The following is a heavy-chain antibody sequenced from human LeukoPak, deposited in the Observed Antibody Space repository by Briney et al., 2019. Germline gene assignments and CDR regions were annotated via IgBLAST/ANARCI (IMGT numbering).Heavy chain of an antibody. CDR3: ARLWYDYVWGSYRGYYFDY. CDR1: GGSISSYY. V-gene: IGHV4-59*01. D-gene: IGHD3-16*02. Sequence: SETLSLTCTVSGGSISSYYWSWIRQPPGKGLEWIGYTYYSGSTNYNPSLKSRVTISVDTSKNQFSLKLSSVTAADTAVYYCARLWYDYVWGSYRGYYFDYWGQGTLVTVSS. CDR2: TYYSGST. J-gene: IGHJ4*02.